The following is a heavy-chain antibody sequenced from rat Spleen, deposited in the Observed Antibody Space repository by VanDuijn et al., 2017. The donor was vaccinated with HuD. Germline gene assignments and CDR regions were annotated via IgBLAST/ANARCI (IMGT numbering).Heavy chain of an antibody. D-gene: IGHD1-11*01. CDR1: GFTFSDYA. J-gene: IGHJ3*01. Sequence: EVQLVESDGGLVQPGRSLKLSCGVSGFTFSDYAMAWVRQSPKKGLEWVAIIIYDGSSTYYRDSVKGRFTISRDNAKSTLYLQMDSLRSEDTATYYCVRHGYGGYSGPFAYWGQGTLVTVSS. CDR3: VRHGYGGYSGPFAY. CDR2: IIYDGSST. V-gene: IGHV5-17*01.